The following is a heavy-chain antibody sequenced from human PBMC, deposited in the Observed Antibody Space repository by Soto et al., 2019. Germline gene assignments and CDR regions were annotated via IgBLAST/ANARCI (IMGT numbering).Heavy chain of an antibody. D-gene: IGHD2-2*02. CDR2: MSTNNGNT. Sequence: ASVKVSCKASGYTFTRSGISWVRQATGQGIEWMGWMSTNNGNTGYAQKFQGRVTMTGSTSISTAYLELSNLTSEDTAVYYCAREYTTAFLDYWGQGTQVTVSS. J-gene: IGHJ4*02. V-gene: IGHV1-8*01. CDR3: AREYTTAFLDY. CDR1: GYTFTRSG.